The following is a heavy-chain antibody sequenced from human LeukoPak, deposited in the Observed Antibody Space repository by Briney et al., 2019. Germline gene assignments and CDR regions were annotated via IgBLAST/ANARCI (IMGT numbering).Heavy chain of an antibody. CDR2: ISGSSGSI. CDR3: ARDPMAARPPFDC. J-gene: IGHJ4*02. CDR1: GFTLSGFS. D-gene: IGHD6-6*01. V-gene: IGHV3-48*01. Sequence: GGSLRLSCAASGFTLSGFSMNWVRQAPGKGLEWVSSISGSSGSIYYADSVKGRFTISRDNAKKSLYLQMDSLRPEDTAVYYCARDPMAARPPFDCWGQGTLVTVSS.